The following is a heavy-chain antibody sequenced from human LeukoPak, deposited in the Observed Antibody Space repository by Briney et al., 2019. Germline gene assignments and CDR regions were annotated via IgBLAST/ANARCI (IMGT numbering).Heavy chain of an antibody. Sequence: GGSLKLSCAASGFTFSSYAMSWVRQAPGKGLEWVSAISGSGGSTYYADSVKGRSTISRDNSKNTLYLQMNSLRAEDTAVYYCAKLFTMVRGGKTYYFDYWGQGTLVTVSS. D-gene: IGHD3-10*01. V-gene: IGHV3-23*01. J-gene: IGHJ4*02. CDR3: AKLFTMVRGGKTYYFDY. CDR1: GFTFSSYA. CDR2: ISGSGGST.